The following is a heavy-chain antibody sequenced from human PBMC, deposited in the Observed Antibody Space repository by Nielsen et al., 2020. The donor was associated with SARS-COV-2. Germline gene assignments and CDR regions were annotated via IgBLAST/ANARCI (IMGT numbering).Heavy chain of an antibody. V-gene: IGHV4-34*01. Sequence: SETLSPTCAVYGGSFSGYYWSWIRQPPGKGLEWIGEINHSGSTNYNPSLKSRVTISVDTSKNQFSLKLSSVTAADTAVYYCARRYCSGGSCYGGYFDLWGRGTLVTVSS. CDR3: ARRYCSGGSCYGGYFDL. J-gene: IGHJ2*01. D-gene: IGHD2-15*01. CDR2: INHSGST. CDR1: GGSFSGYY.